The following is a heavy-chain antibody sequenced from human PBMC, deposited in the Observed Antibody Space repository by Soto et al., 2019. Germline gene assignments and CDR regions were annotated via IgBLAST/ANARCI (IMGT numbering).Heavy chain of an antibody. V-gene: IGHV4-59*01. J-gene: IGHJ6*02. D-gene: IGHD2-8*01. CDR3: ARDIMGTNYYYYGMDV. CDR1: GGSISSYY. CDR2: IYYSGST. Sequence: QVQLQESGPGLVKPSETLSLTCTVSGGSISSYYWSWIRQPPGKGLEWIGYIYYSGSTNYNPSLNRRVTISVDTSKNQPSLKLSSVTAADTAVYYCARDIMGTNYYYYGMDVWGQGTKVTVSS.